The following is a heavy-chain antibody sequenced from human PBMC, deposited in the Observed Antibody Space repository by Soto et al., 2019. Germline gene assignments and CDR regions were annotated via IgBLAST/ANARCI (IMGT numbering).Heavy chain of an antibody. CDR1: GFTFSRYA. CDR2: ISYDGSNK. J-gene: IGHJ4*02. Sequence: QVQLVESGGGAVQPGRSLRLSCAASGFTFSRYAMHWVRQAPGKGLEWVAVISYDGSNKYYADSVKGRFTISRDNSENTLYLQMNSLRAEDTAVYYCARDPLDIVVVTAIPGFDYWGQGTLVTVSS. CDR3: ARDPLDIVVVTAIPGFDY. D-gene: IGHD2-21*02. V-gene: IGHV3-30-3*01.